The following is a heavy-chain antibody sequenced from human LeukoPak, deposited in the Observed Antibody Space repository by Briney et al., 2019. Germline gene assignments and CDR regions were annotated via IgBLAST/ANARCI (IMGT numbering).Heavy chain of an antibody. CDR2: ITTYSSYI. D-gene: IGHD4-17*01. CDR1: GFTFSSYD. V-gene: IGHV3-21*01. CDR3: ARDRSNGDYAFDY. J-gene: IGHJ4*02. Sequence: TGGSLRLSCTASGFTFSSYDMSWVRQAPGKGLEWVSSITTYSSYIHYADSVKGRFTISRDNAKNSLYLQMNSLRAEDTAVYYCARDRSNGDYAFDYWGQGALVTVSS.